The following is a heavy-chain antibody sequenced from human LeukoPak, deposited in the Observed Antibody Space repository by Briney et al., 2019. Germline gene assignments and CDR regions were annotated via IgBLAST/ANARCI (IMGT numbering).Heavy chain of an antibody. CDR2: MNPNRGDT. V-gene: IGHV1-2*02. CDR3: ARVRSTVRGVSRYYFDY. CDR1: GYTFTGYY. Sequence: GASVKVSCKASGYTFTGYYIHWMRQAPGQGLEWMGWMNPNRGDTSYAQKFQGRVTMTRNTSISTAYMELSSLRSEDTAVYYCARVRSTVRGVSRYYFDYWGQGTLVTVSS. D-gene: IGHD4-4*01. J-gene: IGHJ4*02.